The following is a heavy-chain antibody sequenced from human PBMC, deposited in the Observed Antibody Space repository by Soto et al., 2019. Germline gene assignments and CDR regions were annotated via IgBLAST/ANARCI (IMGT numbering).Heavy chain of an antibody. V-gene: IGHV1-69*01. D-gene: IGHD3-16*01. Sequence: QVQLVQSGAEVKEPGSSVKVACQASGGAFSTYAISWVRQAPGQGLEWMGGVIPLFGTSKYLPKFQGRVSIAADRFTETVYIALSRLRFDDTAVSFCARELKAGGHSDMALWGQGTTVTVS. CDR3: ARELKAGGHSDMAL. CDR1: GGAFSTYA. CDR2: VIPLFGTS. J-gene: IGHJ6*02.